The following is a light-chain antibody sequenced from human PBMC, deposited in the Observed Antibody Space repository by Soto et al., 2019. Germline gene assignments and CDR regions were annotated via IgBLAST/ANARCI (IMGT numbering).Light chain of an antibody. V-gene: IGKV1-9*01. CDR3: QQFDVLPPYT. Sequence: DIQLTQSPSFLSASVGDRVTITCRASQDISNFLAWFQQKPGRAPKLLIYAVFTLQSGVPSRFSGSGSGAEFTLTISSLQPEDFATYYCQQFDVLPPYTFGQGTKVEIK. CDR2: AVF. CDR1: QDISNF. J-gene: IGKJ2*01.